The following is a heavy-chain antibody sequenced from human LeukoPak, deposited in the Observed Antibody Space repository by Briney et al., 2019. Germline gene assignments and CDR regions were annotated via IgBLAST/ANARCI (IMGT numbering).Heavy chain of an antibody. CDR3: ARVGYRYYDFWSGYYREGTGAIGY. J-gene: IGHJ4*02. CDR2: INHSGST. Sequence: KPSETLSLTCAVYGGSFSGYYWSWIRQPPGKGLEWIGEINHSGSTNYNPSLKSRVTISVGTSKNQFSLKLSSVTAADTAVYYCARVGYRYYDFWSGYYREGTGAIGYWGQGTLVTVSS. CDR1: GGSFSGYY. V-gene: IGHV4-34*01. D-gene: IGHD3-3*01.